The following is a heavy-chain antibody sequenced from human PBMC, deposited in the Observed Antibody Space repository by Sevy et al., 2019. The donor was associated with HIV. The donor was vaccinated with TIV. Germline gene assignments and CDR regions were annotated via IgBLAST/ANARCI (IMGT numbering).Heavy chain of an antibody. CDR2: IIPILGTV. Sequence: SVKVSCKASGGTFSSYGISWVRQAPGQGLEWMGGIIPILGTVNYAQRFQGRVTITADESTKTAYMELSSLRSEDTAVYYCARGGGNGWYYFDYWGQETLVTVSS. D-gene: IGHD6-19*01. CDR3: ARGGGNGWYYFDY. CDR1: GGTFSSYG. J-gene: IGHJ4*02. V-gene: IGHV1-69*13.